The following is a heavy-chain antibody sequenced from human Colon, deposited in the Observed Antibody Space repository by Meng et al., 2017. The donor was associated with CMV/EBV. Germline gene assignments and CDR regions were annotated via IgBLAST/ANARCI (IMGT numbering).Heavy chain of an antibody. Sequence: QVHRVQAGAEVKRPGSSVNVSCKASGYTVTNYYFHWVRQAPGQGLEWMGVISCNIGDTAYAQKFQGRFTMTRDTSTRTAYMELSSLRSEDTAVYYCSRDGPWGYGGSDYWGQGTLVTVSS. CDR1: GYTVTNYY. V-gene: IGHV1-46*01. J-gene: IGHJ4*02. D-gene: IGHD7-27*01. CDR3: SRDGPWGYGGSDY. CDR2: ISCNIGDT.